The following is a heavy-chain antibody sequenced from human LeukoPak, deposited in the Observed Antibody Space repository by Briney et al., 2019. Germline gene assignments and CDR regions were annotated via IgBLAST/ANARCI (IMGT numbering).Heavy chain of an antibody. J-gene: IGHJ3*02. CDR2: IYYSGST. Sequence: SETLSLTCTVSGGSISSYYWSWIRQPPGKGLEWIGYIYYSGSTNYNPSLKSRVTISVDTSKNQFSLKLSSVTAADTAVYYCARGLVVAATSFDAFDIWDQGTMVTVSS. CDR3: ARGLVVAATSFDAFDI. D-gene: IGHD2-15*01. V-gene: IGHV4-59*01. CDR1: GGSISSYY.